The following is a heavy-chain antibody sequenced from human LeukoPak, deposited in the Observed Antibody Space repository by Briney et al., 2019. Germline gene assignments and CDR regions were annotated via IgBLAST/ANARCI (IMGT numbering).Heavy chain of an antibody. CDR3: ARAVCGKQQLPCVNWFDP. Sequence: SETPSLTCSVSGGSISEYYWSWIRQPPGKGLEWIGEINHSGSTNYNPSLKSRVTISVDTSKNQFSLKLSSVTAADTAVYYCARAVCGKQQLPCVNWFDPWGQGTLVTVSS. CDR1: GGSISEYY. CDR2: INHSGST. D-gene: IGHD6-13*01. V-gene: IGHV4-34*01. J-gene: IGHJ5*02.